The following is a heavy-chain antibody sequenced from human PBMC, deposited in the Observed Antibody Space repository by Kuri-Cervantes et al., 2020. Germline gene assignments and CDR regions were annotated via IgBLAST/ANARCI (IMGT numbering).Heavy chain of an antibody. D-gene: IGHD6-6*01. J-gene: IGHJ6*03. CDR2: IIPIFGTA. CDR3: ARVYTRPRYYYYYMDV. V-gene: IGHV1-69*13. Sequence: SVKVSCKASGGTFSSYAISWVRQAPGQGLEWMGGIIPIFGTANYAQKFQGRVTITADESTSTAYMELSSLRSEDTAVYYCARVYTRPRYYYYYMDVWGKGTTVTVSS. CDR1: GGTFSSYA.